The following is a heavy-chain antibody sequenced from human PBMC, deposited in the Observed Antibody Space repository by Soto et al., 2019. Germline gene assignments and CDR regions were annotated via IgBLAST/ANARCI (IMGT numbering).Heavy chain of an antibody. D-gene: IGHD4-17*01. V-gene: IGHV1-69*01. CDR1: GGTFSSYA. J-gene: IGHJ4*02. CDR3: ARGGGDYGGNLYYFDY. Sequence: QVQLVQSGAEVKKPGSSVKVSCKASGGTFSSYAISWVRQAPGQGLEWMGGIIPIFGTANYAQKFQGRVTITADESTRTAYMELSSLRSEDTAVYYCARGGGDYGGNLYYFDYWGQGTLVTVSS. CDR2: IIPIFGTA.